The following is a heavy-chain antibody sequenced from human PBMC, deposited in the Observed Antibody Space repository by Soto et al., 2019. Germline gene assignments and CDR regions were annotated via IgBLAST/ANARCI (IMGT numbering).Heavy chain of an antibody. Sequence: ASVKVSCKASGYTFTSYAMHWVRQAPGQRLEWMGWINAGNGNTKYSQKFQGRVTITRDTSASTAYMELSSLRSEDTAVYYCSRDSSKKSYYYGMDVWGQGTTVTVSS. CDR3: SRDSSKKSYYYGMDV. CDR1: GYTFTSYA. V-gene: IGHV1-3*01. D-gene: IGHD2-2*01. CDR2: INAGNGNT. J-gene: IGHJ6*02.